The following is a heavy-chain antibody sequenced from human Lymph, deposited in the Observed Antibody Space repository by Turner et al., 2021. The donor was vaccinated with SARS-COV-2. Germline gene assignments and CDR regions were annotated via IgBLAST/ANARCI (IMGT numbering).Heavy chain of an antibody. J-gene: IGHJ4*02. Sequence: QLQLQESGPGLVTPTETLSLTCTVSGGSISSSSYYWGWIRQPPGKGLEWSGNIYYSGSTYYNLSLKRRVTISVDTSKNQFSLKLSSVTDADTAVYDWARNDRVVVQSFDYWGQGTLVTVSS. CDR1: GGSISSSSYY. CDR3: ARNDRVVVQSFDY. CDR2: IYYSGST. V-gene: IGHV4-39*01. D-gene: IGHD3-22*01.